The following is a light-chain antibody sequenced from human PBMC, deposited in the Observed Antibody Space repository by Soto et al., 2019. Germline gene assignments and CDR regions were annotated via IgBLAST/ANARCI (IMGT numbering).Light chain of an antibody. J-gene: IGKJ1*01. Sequence: ELVMTQSTATLSVSAGERVTLSCMASESVGGNLAWYQQKPGQSPRLLIQGASTRATDIPARISGSGSGTDFTLTIIRLEPEDFAVYYCQLDGSLRGTFGQGTKVDIK. CDR1: ESVGGN. V-gene: IGKV3-15*01. CDR2: GAS. CDR3: QLDGSLRGT.